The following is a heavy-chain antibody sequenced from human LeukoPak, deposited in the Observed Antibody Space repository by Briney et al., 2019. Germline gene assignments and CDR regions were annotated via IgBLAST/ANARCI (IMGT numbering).Heavy chain of an antibody. Sequence: QPSETLSLTCSVSGGSISSYYWSWIRQPPGKGLEWIGYIYYSGSTNYNPSLKSRVTISVDTSKNQFSLKLSSVTAADTAVYYCARLQYSSSSANFDYWGQGTLVTVPS. D-gene: IGHD6-6*01. CDR3: ARLQYSSSSANFDY. CDR2: IYYSGST. V-gene: IGHV4-59*01. CDR1: GGSISSYY. J-gene: IGHJ4*02.